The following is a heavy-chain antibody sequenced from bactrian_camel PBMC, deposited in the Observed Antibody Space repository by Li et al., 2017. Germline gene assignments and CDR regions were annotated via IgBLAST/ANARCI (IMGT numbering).Heavy chain of an antibody. J-gene: IGHJ4*01. CDR2: ISTDGGDGAT. CDR1: GSTSTFFNRYV. Sequence: VQLVESGGDSVRPGGSLRLSCAASGSTSTFFNRYVLSWVRQAPEKGLEWVSKISTDGGDGATYYSDSVKGRFTISRDNAKNTVYLQMNSLKDEDTALYYCATEWWYLFRCMGQGTQVTVS. D-gene: IGHD2*01. V-gene: IGHV3S35*01.